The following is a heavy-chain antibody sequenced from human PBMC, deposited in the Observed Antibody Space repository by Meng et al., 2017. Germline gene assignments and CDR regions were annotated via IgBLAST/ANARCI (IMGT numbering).Heavy chain of an antibody. J-gene: IGHJ5*02. CDR2: IYYSGRT. V-gene: IGHV4-39*07. D-gene: IGHD2-15*01. CDR1: GGSISSSSYD. Sequence: QLQLQGSGPGLVKPSETLSLTCSVSGGSISSSSYDWGWIRQPPGKGLEWIGSIYYSGRTYYNPSRKSRVTISVDTSKNQFSLKLSSVTAADTAVYYCARGRVVNWFDPWGQGTLVTVSS. CDR3: ARGRVVNWFDP.